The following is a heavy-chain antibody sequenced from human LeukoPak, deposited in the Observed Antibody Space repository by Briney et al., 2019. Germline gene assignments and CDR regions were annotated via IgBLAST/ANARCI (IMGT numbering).Heavy chain of an antibody. CDR1: GFTFSSYG. V-gene: IGHV3-33*01. CDR2: IWYDGSNK. CDR3: AILSGYSLDY. D-gene: IGHD5-18*01. Sequence: GGSLRLSCAASGFTFSSYGMHWVRQAPGQGLEWVAGIWYDGSNKYYADSLKGRFTITRDNSTSTLYMQMSSLTAEDTAVYYCAILSGYSLDYWGQGSQVSVSS. J-gene: IGHJ4*02.